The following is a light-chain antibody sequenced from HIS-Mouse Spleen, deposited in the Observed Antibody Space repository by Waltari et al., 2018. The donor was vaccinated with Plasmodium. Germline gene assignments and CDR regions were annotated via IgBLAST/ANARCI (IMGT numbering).Light chain of an antibody. CDR3: CSYAGSYTLI. J-gene: IGLJ2*01. CDR1: SSDVGGYNY. Sequence: QSALTQPRSVSGSPGQSVTISCTGTSSDVGGYNYVSWYHQHPGKAKLMIYDVSKRPSGVPDRFSGSKSGNTASLTISGLQAEDEADYYCCSYAGSYTLIFGGGTKLTVL. V-gene: IGLV2-11*01. CDR2: DVS.